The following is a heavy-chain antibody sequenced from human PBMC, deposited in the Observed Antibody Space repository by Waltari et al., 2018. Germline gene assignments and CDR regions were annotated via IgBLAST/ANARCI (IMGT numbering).Heavy chain of an antibody. CDR2: IKPTGSGT. V-gene: IGHV1-2*02. J-gene: IGHJ4*02. CDR1: GYTFTGNY. CDR3: ARGEPLAGRKIPFDS. D-gene: IGHD6-19*01. Sequence: QVQLVQYGAEVKKPGASVNVSCKTSGYTFTGNYIFWVRQATGQGLEWTGRIKPTGSGTRIAQQVQGRVTLTRVTSTTTANWEVSERKSDDTAVYYCARGEPLAGRKIPFDSWGQGTLVTVSS.